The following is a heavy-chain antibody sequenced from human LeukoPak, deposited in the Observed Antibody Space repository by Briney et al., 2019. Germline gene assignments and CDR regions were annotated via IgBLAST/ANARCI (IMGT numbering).Heavy chain of an antibody. V-gene: IGHV4-59*01. D-gene: IGHD5-12*01. CDR2: VYYSGNI. CDR1: NDSINNYY. Sequence: SATLSLTCTVSNDSINNYYWSWIRQPPGKGLEWIGCVYYSGNINYNPSLKSRVTISLDTSKNQFSLNLSSVTAADTAVYYCARKYNGYGGWIDYWAQGTLVTVSS. J-gene: IGHJ4*02. CDR3: ARKYNGYGGWIDY.